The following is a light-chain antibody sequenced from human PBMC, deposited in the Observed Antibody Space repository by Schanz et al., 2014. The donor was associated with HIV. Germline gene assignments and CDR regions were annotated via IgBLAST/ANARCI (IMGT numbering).Light chain of an antibody. CDR1: SSDVGGYNY. V-gene: IGLV2-8*01. CDR2: EVT. Sequence: QSALTQPPSASGSPGQSVTISCTGTSSDVGGYNYVSWYQQHPGKAPQIMIYEVTKRASGVPDRFSGSKSGNTASLTVSGLQAEDEADYYCVSYRSSSTYVFGTGTKLTVL. J-gene: IGLJ1*01. CDR3: VSYRSSSTYV.